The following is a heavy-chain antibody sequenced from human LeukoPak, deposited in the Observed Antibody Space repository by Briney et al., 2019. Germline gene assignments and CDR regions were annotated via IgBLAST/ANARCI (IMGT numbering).Heavy chain of an antibody. Sequence: GGSLRLSCAASGFTFSSYAMHWVRQAPGKGLEWVAVISYDGSNKYYADSVKGRFTISRDNSKNTLYLQMNSLRAEDTAVYYCARGGSQKWEIVVVSAATPNYWGQGTLVTVSS. V-gene: IGHV3-30*04. CDR2: ISYDGSNK. CDR1: GFTFSSYA. J-gene: IGHJ4*02. CDR3: ARGGSQKWEIVVVSAATPNY. D-gene: IGHD2-2*02.